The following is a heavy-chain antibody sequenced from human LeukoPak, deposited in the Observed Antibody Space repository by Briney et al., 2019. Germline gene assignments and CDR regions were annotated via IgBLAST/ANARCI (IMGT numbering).Heavy chain of an antibody. Sequence: SETLSLTCAVSGYSISSGYYWGWIRQPAGKGLEWIGRIYTSGSTNYNPSLKSRVTISVDTSKNQFSLKLSSVTAADTAVYYCARERCSSTSCYRRYYYYYMDVWGKGTTVTVSS. CDR3: ARERCSSTSCYRRYYYYYMDV. D-gene: IGHD2-2*01. CDR1: GYSISSGYY. J-gene: IGHJ6*03. V-gene: IGHV4-61*02. CDR2: IYTSGST.